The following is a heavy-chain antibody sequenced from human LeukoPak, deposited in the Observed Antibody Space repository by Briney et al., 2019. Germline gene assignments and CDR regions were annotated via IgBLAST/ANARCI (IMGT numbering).Heavy chain of an antibody. Sequence: SETLSLTCTVSGASITNYYWGWTRQLPGKGLEWIGYIHAILRTGYNPSLKSRVIMSVDTSKNQFSLGLSSVTAADTAIYYCARQTRYGDYNPYDIWGQGTMVTVCS. V-gene: IGHV4-4*09. CDR2: IHAILRT. CDR1: GASITNYY. CDR3: ARQTRYGDYNPYDI. D-gene: IGHD4-17*01. J-gene: IGHJ3*02.